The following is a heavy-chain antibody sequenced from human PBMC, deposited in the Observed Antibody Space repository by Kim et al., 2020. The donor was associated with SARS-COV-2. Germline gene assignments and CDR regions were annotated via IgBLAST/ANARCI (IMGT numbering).Heavy chain of an antibody. CDR3: AKDRFVYGSGSYGDYGNWFDP. J-gene: IGHJ5*02. Sequence: GGSLRLSCAASGFTFSSYAMSWVRQAPGKGLEWVSAISGSGGSQYYADSVKGRFTISRDNSKNTLYLQMNSLRAEDTAVYYCAKDRFVYGSGSYGDYGNWFDPWGQGTLVTVSS. V-gene: IGHV3-23*01. CDR1: GFTFSSYA. CDR2: ISGSGGSQ. D-gene: IGHD3-10*01.